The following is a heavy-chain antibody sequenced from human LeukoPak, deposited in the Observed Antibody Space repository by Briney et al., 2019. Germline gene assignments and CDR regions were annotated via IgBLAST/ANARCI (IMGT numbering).Heavy chain of an antibody. CDR1: GITFSRYW. CDR3: ARDGRPLDY. CDR2: IKQDGGEK. Sequence: GGSLRLSCVDSGITFSRYWMSWVRQAPGKGLEWVANIKQDGGEKYYVDSVKGRFTISRDNAKNSLYLQMNSLRVEDTAVYYCARDGRPLDYWGQGTLVTVS. J-gene: IGHJ4*02. V-gene: IGHV3-7*03.